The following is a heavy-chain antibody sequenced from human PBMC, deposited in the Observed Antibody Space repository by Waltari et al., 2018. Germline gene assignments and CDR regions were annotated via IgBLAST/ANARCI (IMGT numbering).Heavy chain of an antibody. CDR3: ATYIGASIGTAAFDV. D-gene: IGHD3-16*01. CDR1: GGSLTSNSHY. CDR2: ISYSGAT. V-gene: IGHV4-39*01. J-gene: IGHJ3*01. Sequence: QLHLQEAGPGLVKPSDTLSVTCRVSGGSLTSNSHYWAWIRQPPGKGLEWTATISYSGATYNNPSLKSRVTISVDTSKNQFSLKLSSVTAADTAVYYCATYIGASIGTAAFDVWGQGTMVTVSS.